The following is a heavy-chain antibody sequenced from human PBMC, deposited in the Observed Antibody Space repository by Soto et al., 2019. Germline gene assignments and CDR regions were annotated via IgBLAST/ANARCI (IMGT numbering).Heavy chain of an antibody. CDR2: ISTYNGNT. Sequence: ASVKVSCKASGYTFTSYGISCVRQAPGQGLEWMGWISTYNGNTKYAQKLQGRVTMTTDTSTSTAYMELRSLRSDDTAVFYCAREMVRGVGSEYWGQGTLVTLSS. J-gene: IGHJ4*02. CDR3: AREMVRGVGSEY. D-gene: IGHD3-10*01. CDR1: GYTFTSYG. V-gene: IGHV1-18*01.